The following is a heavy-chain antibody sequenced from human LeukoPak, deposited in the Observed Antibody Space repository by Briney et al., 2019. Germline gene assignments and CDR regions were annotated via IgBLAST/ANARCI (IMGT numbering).Heavy chain of an antibody. D-gene: IGHD5-18*01. J-gene: IGHJ6*03. CDR1: VYTFTSYG. CDR2: ISAYNGNT. Sequence: GASVKVSCKASVYTFTSYGISWVRQAPGQGLEWMGWISAYNGNTNYAQKLQGRVTMTTDTSTSTAYMELRSLRSDDTAVYYCARGTEDTAMVTNYYYYMDVWGKGTTVTVSS. CDR3: ARGTEDTAMVTNYYYYMDV. V-gene: IGHV1-18*01.